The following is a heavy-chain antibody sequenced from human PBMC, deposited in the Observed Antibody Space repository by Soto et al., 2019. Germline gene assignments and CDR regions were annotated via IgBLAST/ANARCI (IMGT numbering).Heavy chain of an antibody. CDR1: GYTFTTYG. CDR3: ARALLHTLVVPDFDF. CDR2: ISTYDGDT. V-gene: IGHV1-18*01. J-gene: IGHJ4*02. D-gene: IGHD2-21*01. Sequence: ASVKVSCKASGYTFTTYGVTWVRQAPGLGLEWVGWISTYDGDTNYAQRFQDRVSMTADTSTSTAYMELRSLSSDDTAVYYCARALLHTLVVPDFDFWGQGTLVTVSS.